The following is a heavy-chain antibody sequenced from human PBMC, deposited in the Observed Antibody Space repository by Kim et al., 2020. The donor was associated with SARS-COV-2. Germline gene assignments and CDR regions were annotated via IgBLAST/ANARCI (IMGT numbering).Heavy chain of an antibody. CDR1: GFTFSTYA. CDR2: LDGSGDTT. CDR3: AKTEEVPPVQEGNYHYYGMDV. Sequence: GGSLRLSCAASGFTFSTYAMSWVRQSPGKGLEWVSALDGSGDTTYYEDSVKGRFTISRDNSKNTLYLQINSLRAEDTAVYYCAKTEEVPPVQEGNYHYYGMDVWGQGTTVTVSS. D-gene: IGHD1-1*01. J-gene: IGHJ6*02. V-gene: IGHV3-23*01.